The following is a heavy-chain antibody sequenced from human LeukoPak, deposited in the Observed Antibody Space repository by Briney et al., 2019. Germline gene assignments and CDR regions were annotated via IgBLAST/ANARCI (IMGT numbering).Heavy chain of an antibody. J-gene: IGHJ5*02. CDR2: IKKDGSEK. Sequence: PGGFLRLSCAASGFTFSNNWMSWVRQAPGKGLECVANIKKDGSEKYYINSVKGRFTISRDNAKNSLYLQMNSLRAEDMALYYCVKDAGTAWGQGTLVTVSS. CDR1: GFTFSNNW. V-gene: IGHV3-7*01. D-gene: IGHD2-8*02. CDR3: VKDAGTA.